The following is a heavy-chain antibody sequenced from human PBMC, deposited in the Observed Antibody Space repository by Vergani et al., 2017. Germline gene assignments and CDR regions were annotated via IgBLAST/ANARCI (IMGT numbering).Heavy chain of an antibody. CDR3: ARDLRLLYNRFDP. D-gene: IGHD1-14*01. CDR2: TWYDGNNK. J-gene: IGHJ5*02. CDR1: GVTFNQYG. V-gene: IGHV3-33*01. Sequence: QVQLVESGGGVVQPGRSLRLSCAASGVTFNQYGMHWVRQAPVKGLEWVAVTWYDGNNKQYADSVKGRFTISRDNSKSTMYLQMNSLRDEDTGVYYCARDLRLLYNRFDPWGQGTLVTVSS.